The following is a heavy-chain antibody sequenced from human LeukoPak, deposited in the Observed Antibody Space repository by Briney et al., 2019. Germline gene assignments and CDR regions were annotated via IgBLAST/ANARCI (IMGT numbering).Heavy chain of an antibody. CDR1: GGSISSSSYY. D-gene: IGHD6-13*01. V-gene: IGHV4-39*01. J-gene: IGHJ4*02. CDR3: ARLSGAYSSSTYYFDY. CDR2: IYYSGST. Sequence: PSETLSLTCTVSGGSISSSSYYWGGVRQPPGKGLEWSGSIYYSGSTYYNPALKSRITISVNTSKNQFYLKRRCVTAGDTAVYYCARLSGAYSSSTYYFDYWGQGALVTVSS.